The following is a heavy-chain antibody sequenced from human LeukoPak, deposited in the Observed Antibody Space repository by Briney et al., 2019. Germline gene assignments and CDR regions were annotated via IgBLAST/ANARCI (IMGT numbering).Heavy chain of an antibody. Sequence: PGGSLRLSCAASGFTFSSYSMNWVRQAPGKGLEWVSYISSSSSTIYYADSVKGRFTISRDNSKNTLYLQMNSLRAEDTAVYYCAKDPVWGLDAFDIWGQGTMVTVSS. D-gene: IGHD7-27*01. CDR2: ISSSSSTI. CDR1: GFTFSSYS. J-gene: IGHJ3*02. CDR3: AKDPVWGLDAFDI. V-gene: IGHV3-48*01.